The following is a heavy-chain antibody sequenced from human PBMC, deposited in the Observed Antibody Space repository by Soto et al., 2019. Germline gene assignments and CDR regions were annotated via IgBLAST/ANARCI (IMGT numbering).Heavy chain of an antibody. D-gene: IGHD7-27*01. V-gene: IGHV1-69*06. CDR2: LIPLFGTT. Sequence: QVQLVQSGAEVKKPGSSVNVSCEASGGTFSCHAISWVRQAPGQGPEWMGGLIPLFGTTQHAQNFQDRLTIKADKSTSTAYMELTSLRFEDTAIYYCARGPNWGYRFDSWGQGTLVTVSS. J-gene: IGHJ4*02. CDR1: GGTFSCHA. CDR3: ARGPNWGYRFDS.